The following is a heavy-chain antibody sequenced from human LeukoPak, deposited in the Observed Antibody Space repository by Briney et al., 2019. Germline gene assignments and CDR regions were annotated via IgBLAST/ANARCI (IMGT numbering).Heavy chain of an antibody. CDR1: GGSISSSSYY. CDR2: IYTSGST. V-gene: IGHV4-61*02. CDR3: ARDSDWRFDY. Sequence: SETLSLTCTVSGGSISSSSYYWSWIRQPAGKGLEWIGRIYTSGSTNYNPSLKSRVTISVDTSKNQFSLKLSSVTAADTAVYYCARDSDWRFDYWGQGTLVTVSS. J-gene: IGHJ4*02. D-gene: IGHD3/OR15-3a*01.